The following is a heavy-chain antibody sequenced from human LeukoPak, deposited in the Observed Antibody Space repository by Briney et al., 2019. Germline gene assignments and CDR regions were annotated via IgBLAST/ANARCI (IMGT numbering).Heavy chain of an antibody. CDR1: GFTFSSYE. V-gene: IGHV3-48*03. CDR2: ISSSGSTI. D-gene: IGHD6-13*01. Sequence: PGGSLRLSCAASGFTFSSYEMNWVRQAPGKGLEWVSYISSSGSTIYYADSVKGRFTISRDNAKNSLYLQMNSLRAEDTAVYYCARVQAAAEILLGLDYWGQGTLVTVSS. J-gene: IGHJ4*02. CDR3: ARVQAAAEILLGLDY.